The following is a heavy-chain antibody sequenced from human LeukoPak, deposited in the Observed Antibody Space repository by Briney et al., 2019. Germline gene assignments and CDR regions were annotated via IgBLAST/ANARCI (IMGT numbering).Heavy chain of an antibody. CDR3: ARGRYSGDFDY. CDR1: GGSFSGYY. Sequence: SETLSLTCAVYGGSFSGYYWSWIRQPPGKGLEWIGEINHSGSTNYNPPLKSRVTISVDTSKNQFSLKLSSVTAADTAVYYCARGRYSGDFDYWGQGTLVTVSS. J-gene: IGHJ4*02. CDR2: INHSGST. D-gene: IGHD5-12*01. V-gene: IGHV4-34*01.